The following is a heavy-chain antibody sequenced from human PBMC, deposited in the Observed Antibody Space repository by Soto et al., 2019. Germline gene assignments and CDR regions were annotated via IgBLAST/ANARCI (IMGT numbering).Heavy chain of an antibody. J-gene: IGHJ5*02. CDR2: INAGNGNT. D-gene: IGHD3-3*01. Sequence: QVQLVQSGAEVKKPGASVKVSCKASGYTFTSYAMHWVRQAPGQRLEWMGWINAGNGNTKYSQKFQGRVTITRDTSASTAYMELRSLRSEDTAVYYCARVYYDFWSGPTNWFDPWGQGTLVTVSS. CDR3: ARVYYDFWSGPTNWFDP. V-gene: IGHV1-3*01. CDR1: GYTFTSYA.